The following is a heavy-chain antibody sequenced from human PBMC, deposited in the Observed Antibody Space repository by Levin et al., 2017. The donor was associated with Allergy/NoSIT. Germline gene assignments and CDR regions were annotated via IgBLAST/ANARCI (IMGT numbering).Heavy chain of an antibody. CDR3: AKERDILTGYSTLGFDY. J-gene: IGHJ4*02. V-gene: IGHV3-43*01. CDR1: GFTFDDYT. D-gene: IGHD3-9*01. Sequence: PGGSLRLSCAASGFTFDDYTMHWVRQAPGKGLEWVSLISWDGGSTYYADSVKGRFTISRDNSKNSLYLQMNSLRTEDTALYYCAKERDILTGYSTLGFDYWGQGTLVTVSS. CDR2: ISWDGGST.